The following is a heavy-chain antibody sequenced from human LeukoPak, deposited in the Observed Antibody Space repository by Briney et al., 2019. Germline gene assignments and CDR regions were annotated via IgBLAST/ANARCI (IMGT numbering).Heavy chain of an antibody. Sequence: RGSLRLSCAASGFTFSSYAMSWIRQAPGKGLEWVSAIIGSGGSTYYADSVKGRFTISRDNSKNTLYLQMNSLRAEDTAVYYCAKVAGGGDAFDIWGQGTMVTVSS. CDR2: IIGSGGST. J-gene: IGHJ3*02. CDR3: AKVAGGGDAFDI. CDR1: GFTFSSYA. V-gene: IGHV3-23*01.